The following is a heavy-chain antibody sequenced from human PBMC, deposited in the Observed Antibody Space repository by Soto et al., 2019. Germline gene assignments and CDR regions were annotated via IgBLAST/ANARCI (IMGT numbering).Heavy chain of an antibody. CDR2: ISYDGSNK. J-gene: IGHJ4*02. D-gene: IGHD3-3*01. CDR3: AKVPLKLSDFWSGYPDYYFDY. V-gene: IGHV3-30*18. CDR1: GFTFSSYG. Sequence: LSLTCAASGFTFSSYGMHWVRQAPGKGLEWVAVISYDGSNKYYADSVKGRFTISRDNSKNTLYLQMNSLRAEDTAVYYCAKVPLKLSDFWSGYPDYYFDYWGQGTLVTVSS.